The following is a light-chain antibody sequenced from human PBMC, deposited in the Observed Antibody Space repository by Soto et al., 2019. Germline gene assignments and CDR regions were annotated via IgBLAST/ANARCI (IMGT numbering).Light chain of an antibody. CDR1: QSVSSN. CDR3: QHYNNWPPWT. J-gene: IGKJ1*01. Sequence: EIVMTQSPATLSVCPGERATLSCRASQSVSSNLAWYQQKPGQAPRLLIYGASTRATAIPARFSGSGSGTEFTLTISSLQSEDFAVYYCQHYNNWPPWTFGQGTKVEIK. CDR2: GAS. V-gene: IGKV3-15*01.